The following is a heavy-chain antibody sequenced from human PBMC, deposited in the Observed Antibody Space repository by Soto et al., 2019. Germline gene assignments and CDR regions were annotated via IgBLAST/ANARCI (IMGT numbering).Heavy chain of an antibody. D-gene: IGHD2-15*01. CDR1: GFTFSSYA. Sequence: GGSLRLSCAASGFTFSSYAMSWVRQAPGKGLEWVSAISGSGGSTYYADSVKGRFTISRDNSKNTLYLQMNSLRAEDTAVYYCAKDPQYCSGGSCYPPRYYFDYWGQGTLVTVSS. CDR2: ISGSGGST. V-gene: IGHV3-23*01. CDR3: AKDPQYCSGGSCYPPRYYFDY. J-gene: IGHJ4*02.